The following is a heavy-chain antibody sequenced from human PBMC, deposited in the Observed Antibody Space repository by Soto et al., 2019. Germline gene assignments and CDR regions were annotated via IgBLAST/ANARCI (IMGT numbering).Heavy chain of an antibody. CDR3: ASGPYRSGWYGGNDAFDI. CDR1: GFTVSSNY. V-gene: IGHV3-53*01. CDR2: IYSGGST. J-gene: IGHJ3*02. Sequence: EVQLVESGGGLIQPGGSLRLSCAASGFTVSSNYMSWVRQAPGKGLEWVSVIYSGGSTYYADSVKGRCTISRDNSKNTLYLQMNSLGAEDTAVYYCASGPYRSGWYGGNDAFDIWGQVTMVTVSS. D-gene: IGHD6-19*01.